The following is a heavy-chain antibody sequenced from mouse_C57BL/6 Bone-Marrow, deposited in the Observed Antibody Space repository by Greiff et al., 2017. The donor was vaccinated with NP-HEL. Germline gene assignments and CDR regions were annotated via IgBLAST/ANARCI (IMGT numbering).Heavy chain of an antibody. D-gene: IGHD2-5*01. J-gene: IGHJ2*01. V-gene: IGHV1-81*01. CDR2: IYPRSGNT. CDR3: ARSSSNPYYFDY. Sequence: QVQLKESGAELARPGASVKLSCKASGYTFTSYGISWVKQRTGQGLEWIGEIYPRSGNTYYNEKFKGKATLTADKSSSTAYMELRSLTSEDSAVYFCARSSSNPYYFDYWGQGTTLTVSS. CDR1: GYTFTSYG.